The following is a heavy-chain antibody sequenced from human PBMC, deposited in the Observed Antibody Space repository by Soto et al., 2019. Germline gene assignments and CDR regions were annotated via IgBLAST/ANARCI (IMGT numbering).Heavy chain of an antibody. D-gene: IGHD2-15*01. CDR2: ISSSSSPI. Sequence: EVQLVESGGGLVQPGGSLRLSCAASGFNFRSYNMNWVRQAPGKGLEWVSYISSSSSPIYYADSVKGRFTVSRDNGKNSLYLQMNSLRDEDTAVYYCARDRTYCSGGTCFYVDYWGQGTLVTVSS. V-gene: IGHV3-48*02. CDR1: GFNFRSYN. J-gene: IGHJ4*02. CDR3: ARDRTYCSGGTCFYVDY.